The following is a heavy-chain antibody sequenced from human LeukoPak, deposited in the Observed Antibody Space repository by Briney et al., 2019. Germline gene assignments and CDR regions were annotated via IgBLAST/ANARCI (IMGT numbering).Heavy chain of an antibody. D-gene: IGHD3-22*01. CDR1: GGSISSYY. V-gene: IGHV4-59*01. J-gene: IGHJ4*02. CDR3: ARVEYYDSSGYGLLAD. CDR2: IYYSGST. Sequence: SETLSLTCTVSGGSISSYYWSWIRQPPGKGLEWIGYIYYSGSTNYNPSLKSRVTISVDTSKNQFSLKLSSVTAADTAVYYCARVEYYDSSGYGLLADWGQGTLVTVSS.